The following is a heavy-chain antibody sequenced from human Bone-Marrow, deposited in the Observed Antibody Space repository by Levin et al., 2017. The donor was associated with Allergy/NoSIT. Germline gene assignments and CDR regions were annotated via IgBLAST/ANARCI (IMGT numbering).Heavy chain of an antibody. V-gene: IGHV3-21*01. D-gene: IGHD4-17*01. Sequence: LSLTCAASGFTFNKFGMNWVRQAPGKGLEWVSSISSSSSHVYYPDSVKGRFTISRDNAKNSLYLQMNSLRVEDTAVYYCARDRTYGILRNYGMDVWGQGTTVTVSS. J-gene: IGHJ6*02. CDR1: GFTFNKFG. CDR3: ARDRTYGILRNYGMDV. CDR2: ISSSSSHV.